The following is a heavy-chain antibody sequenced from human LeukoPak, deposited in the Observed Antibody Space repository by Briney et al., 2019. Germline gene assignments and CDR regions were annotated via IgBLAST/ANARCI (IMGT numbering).Heavy chain of an antibody. V-gene: IGHV3-21*01. CDR2: ISSSSSYI. CDR1: GFTFSSYS. J-gene: IGHJ6*02. Sequence: GGSLRLSCAASGFTFSSYSMNWVRQAPGKGLEWVSSISSSSSYIYYADSVKGRFTISRDNAKNSLYLQMNSLRAEDTAVYYCARDNPSSTSWHNVDISGDYYGMDVWGQGTTVTVSS. D-gene: IGHD2-2*01. CDR3: ARDNPSSTSWHNVDISGDYYGMDV.